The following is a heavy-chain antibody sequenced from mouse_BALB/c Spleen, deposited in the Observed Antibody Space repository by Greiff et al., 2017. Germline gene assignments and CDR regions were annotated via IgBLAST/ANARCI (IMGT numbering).Heavy chain of an antibody. CDR1: GYSITSGYY. D-gene: IGHD1-1*01. J-gene: IGHJ2*01. Sequence: ESGPGLVKPSQSLSLTCSVTGYSITSGYYWNWIRQFPGNKLEWMGYISYDGSNNYNPSLKNRISITRDTSKNQFFLKLNSVTTEDTATYYCARGDYGRDYLDDWGQGTTLTVSS. V-gene: IGHV3-6*02. CDR2: ISYDGSN. CDR3: ARGDYGRDYLDD.